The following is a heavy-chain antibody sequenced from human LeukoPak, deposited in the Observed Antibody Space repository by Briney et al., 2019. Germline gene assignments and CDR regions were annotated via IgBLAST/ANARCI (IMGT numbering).Heavy chain of an antibody. CDR3: ARVPGYSSSWYFFDY. D-gene: IGHD6-13*01. CDR2: IWYDGTKK. Sequence: GGSLILSCAASGFIFSSYGMHWVRQAPGKGLEWVAVIWYDGTKKYYADSVRGRFTISRDNSKNTLYLQMNSLRAEDTAVYYCARVPGYSSSWYFFDYWGQGTLVTVSS. CDR1: GFIFSSYG. V-gene: IGHV3-33*01. J-gene: IGHJ4*02.